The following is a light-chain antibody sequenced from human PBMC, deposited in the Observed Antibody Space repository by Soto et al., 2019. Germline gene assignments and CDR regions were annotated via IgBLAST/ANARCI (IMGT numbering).Light chain of an antibody. V-gene: IGLV2-11*01. J-gene: IGLJ2*01. CDR3: SSYVGNFNLV. CDR1: SNDVGRYDF. CDR2: DVS. Sequence: QSALTQPRSVSGSPGQSVTISCTGTSNDVGRYDFVSWYQQHPGKVPEVIIYDVSKRPSGVPDRFSGSKSGNTASLTISGLQADDEADYFCSSYVGNFNLVFGGGTKLTVL.